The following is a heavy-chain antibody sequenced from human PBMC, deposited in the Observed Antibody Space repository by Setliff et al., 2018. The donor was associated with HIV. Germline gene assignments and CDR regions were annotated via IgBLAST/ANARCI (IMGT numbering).Heavy chain of an antibody. J-gene: IGHJ4*02. CDR3: TREGRGDPAMATTRIDY. CDR2: IYYTGFA. V-gene: IGHV4-39*02. CDR1: GDSISSGSYF. D-gene: IGHD1-1*01. Sequence: PSETLSLTCSVSGDSISSGSYFWGWIRQTPGKGLEWIGNIYYTGFAYYNPSLKSRVTIYLDTSKTHFFLNLTSVTDADTAVYFCTREGRGDPAMATTRIDYWGQGKLVTVSS.